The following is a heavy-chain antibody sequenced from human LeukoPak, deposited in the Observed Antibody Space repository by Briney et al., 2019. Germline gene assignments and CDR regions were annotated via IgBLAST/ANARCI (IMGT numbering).Heavy chain of an antibody. CDR3: AKPLPYYYDSGNFYNGPFFDY. Sequence: GRSLRLSCAASGFSFSNYEMDWVRQAPGKGLEWVALISFDGSAKYYADSVKGRFTISRDNSKNTLYLQMNSLRAEDTAVYYCAKPLPYYYDSGNFYNGPFFDYWGQGTLVTVSS. V-gene: IGHV3-30*18. CDR2: ISFDGSAK. CDR1: GFSFSNYE. J-gene: IGHJ4*02. D-gene: IGHD3-10*01.